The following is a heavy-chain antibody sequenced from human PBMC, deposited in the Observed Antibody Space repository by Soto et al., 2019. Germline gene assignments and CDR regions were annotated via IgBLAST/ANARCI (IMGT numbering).Heavy chain of an antibody. Sequence: QVQLVQSGAEVKRPGASVKVSCQASGYAFSAYYIHWVRQAPGQGLEWMGWVNPHTGDSKYTEIFKGRVTLTSDTSTNTPYMDRTSLTSADTAVYYCARRHGARSNVFRSAFPLDFWGQGTLVAVSS. CDR2: VNPHTGDS. V-gene: IGHV1-2*02. D-gene: IGHD3-3*01. CDR1: GYAFSAYY. CDR3: ARRHGARSNVFRSAFPLDF. J-gene: IGHJ4*01.